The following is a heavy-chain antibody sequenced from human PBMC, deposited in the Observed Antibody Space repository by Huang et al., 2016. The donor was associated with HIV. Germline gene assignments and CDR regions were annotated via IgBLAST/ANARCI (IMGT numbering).Heavy chain of an antibody. Sequence: EVQLVESGGGLIQPGGSLRLSCGAVGFSGSDNYMTWVRQVPGKGLEWVSDLFSGGATYYADSVKGRFTISRDKSKNTLILQMNSLRAEDTAVYYCARGEWFGELTLDYWGQGTLVTVSS. V-gene: IGHV3-53*01. D-gene: IGHD3-10*01. CDR3: ARGEWFGELTLDY. CDR1: GFSGSDNY. J-gene: IGHJ4*02. CDR2: LFSGGAT.